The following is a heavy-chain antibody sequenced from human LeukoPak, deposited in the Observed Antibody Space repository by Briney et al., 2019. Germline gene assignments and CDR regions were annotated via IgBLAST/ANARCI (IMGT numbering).Heavy chain of an antibody. CDR2: INQNGSEK. CDR3: ARDPFFGAVDN. Sequence: PGGSLRLSCGASGFTFSSYWMSWVRQAPGKGLEWVANINQNGSEKYYVDSVKGRFTISRDNTRNSLYLQMNSLRAEDTAVYYCARDPFFGAVDNWGQGTLVTVAS. D-gene: IGHD3-10*01. CDR1: GFTFSSYW. J-gene: IGHJ4*02. V-gene: IGHV3-7*01.